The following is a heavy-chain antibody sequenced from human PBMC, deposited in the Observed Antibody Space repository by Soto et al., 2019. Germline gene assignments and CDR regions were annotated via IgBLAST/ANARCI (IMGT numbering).Heavy chain of an antibody. V-gene: IGHV3-66*01. CDR3: ARDEQLAYFDY. CDR2: IYSGGST. D-gene: IGHD6-6*01. Sequence: GGSLRLSCAASGFTVSSNYMSWVRQAPGKGLEWVSVIYSGGSTYYADSVKGRFTISRDNSKNTLYLQMNSLRAEDTAVYYCARDEQLAYFDYWGQGTLVTVSS. CDR1: GFTVSSNY. J-gene: IGHJ4*02.